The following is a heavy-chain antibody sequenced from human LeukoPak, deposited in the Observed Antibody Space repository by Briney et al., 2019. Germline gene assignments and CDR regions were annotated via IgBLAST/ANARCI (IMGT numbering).Heavy chain of an antibody. D-gene: IGHD6-19*01. CDR2: INAGNGNT. CDR1: GYTFASYA. Sequence: ASVKVSCKASGYTFASYAMHWVRQAPGQRLEWMGWINAGNGNTKYSQKFQGRVTITRDTSASTAYMELSSLRSEDTAVYYCARASKQWLGDLEYFQHWGQGTLVTVSS. J-gene: IGHJ1*01. V-gene: IGHV1-3*01. CDR3: ARASKQWLGDLEYFQH.